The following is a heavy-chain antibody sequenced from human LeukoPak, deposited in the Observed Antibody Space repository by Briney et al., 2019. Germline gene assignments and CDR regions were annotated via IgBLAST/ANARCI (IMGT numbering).Heavy chain of an antibody. CDR2: IYHSGST. CDR3: AREALLYYFDY. D-gene: IGHD2-15*01. CDR1: GASISNGDYY. Sequence: SQTLSLTCTVSGASISNGDYYWTWIRQTPGEGLEWIGYIYHSGSTYYNPSLKSRLTISLDTSENRFSLSLNSVTAADTAVYYCAREALLYYFDYWGQGTPVTVSS. V-gene: IGHV4-30-4*01. J-gene: IGHJ4*02.